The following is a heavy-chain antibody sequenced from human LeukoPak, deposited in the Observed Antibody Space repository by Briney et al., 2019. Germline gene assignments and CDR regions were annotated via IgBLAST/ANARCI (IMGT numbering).Heavy chain of an antibody. Sequence: GGSLRLSCAASGFTFSSYSMNWVRQAPGKGLEWVSSISSSSSYIYYADSVKGRFTISRDNSKNTLYLETDSLRAEDSAVYFCARDSVSSIFPRQFDHWGQGTLVTVSS. CDR1: GFTFSSYS. D-gene: IGHD6-13*01. J-gene: IGHJ5*02. V-gene: IGHV3-21*01. CDR3: ARDSVSSIFPRQFDH. CDR2: ISSSSSYI.